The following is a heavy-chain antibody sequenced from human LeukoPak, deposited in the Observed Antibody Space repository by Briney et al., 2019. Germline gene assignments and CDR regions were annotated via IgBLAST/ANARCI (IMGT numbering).Heavy chain of an antibody. J-gene: IGHJ4*02. CDR1: GFTFDDYA. D-gene: IGHD4-23*01. CDR3: ARGIRWSRGDY. CDR2: ISWNSGSI. V-gene: IGHV3-9*01. Sequence: SLRLSCAASGFTFDDYAMHWVRQAPGKGLEWVSGISWNSGSIGYADSVKGRFTISRDNAKNSLYLQMNSLRAEDTAVYYCARGIRWSRGDYWGQGTLVTVSS.